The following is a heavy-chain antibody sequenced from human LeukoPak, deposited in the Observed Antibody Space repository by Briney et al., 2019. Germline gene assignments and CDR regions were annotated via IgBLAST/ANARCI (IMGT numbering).Heavy chain of an antibody. CDR3: AMVTMVRGVISVSPPRFDY. J-gene: IGHJ4*02. CDR2: MNPNSGNT. D-gene: IGHD3-10*01. V-gene: IGHV1-8*02. CDR1: GYTFTSYG. Sequence: ASVKVSCKASGYTFTSYGISWVRQAPGQGLEWMGWMNPNSGNTGYAQKFQGRVTMTRNTSISTAYMELSSLRSEDTAVYYCAMVTMVRGVISVSPPRFDYWGQGTLVTVSS.